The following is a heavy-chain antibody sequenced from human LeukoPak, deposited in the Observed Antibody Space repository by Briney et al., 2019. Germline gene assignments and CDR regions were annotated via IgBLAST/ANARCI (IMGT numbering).Heavy chain of an antibody. CDR2: ISYDGSNK. CDR3: AREPQVGATRFDY. J-gene: IGHJ4*02. Sequence: GRSLRLSCAASGFTFSSYAMHWVRQAPGKGLEWVAVISYDGSNKYYADSVKGRFTISRDNSKNTLYLLMNSLRAEDTAVYYCAREPQVGATRFDYWGQGTLVTVSS. D-gene: IGHD1-26*01. V-gene: IGHV3-30*04. CDR1: GFTFSSYA.